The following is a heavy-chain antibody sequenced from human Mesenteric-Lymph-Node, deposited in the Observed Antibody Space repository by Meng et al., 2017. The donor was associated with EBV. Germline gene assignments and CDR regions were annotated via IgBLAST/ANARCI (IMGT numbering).Heavy chain of an antibody. CDR2: IFHSGGT. CDR1: SGSISNSNW. CDR3: ARITFGGAIGD. V-gene: IGHV4-4*02. D-gene: IGHD3-16*02. Sequence: QVQPQGSGPGLVKPSGTLSLTRAVSSGSISNSNWWSWVRQPPGKGLQWIGEIFHSGGTNYNPSLKSRVTISVDKSKNQFSLKVNSLTAADTAVYYCARITFGGAIGDWGQGTLVTVSS. J-gene: IGHJ4*02.